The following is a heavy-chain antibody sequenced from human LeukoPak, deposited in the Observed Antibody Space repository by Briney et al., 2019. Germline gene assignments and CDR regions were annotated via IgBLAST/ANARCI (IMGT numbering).Heavy chain of an antibody. CDR2: ISYNGRVT. CDR1: GFTVSSNY. D-gene: IGHD4-23*01. J-gene: IGHJ4*02. V-gene: IGHV3-30*18. CDR3: AKERTNSEDYYDY. Sequence: PGGSLRLSCAASGFTVSSNYMSWVRQAPGKGLEWVAVISYNGRVTYYADSVKGRFTISRDNSENTLCLQMNSLRAEDTAMYYCAKERTNSEDYYDYWGQGTLVTVSS.